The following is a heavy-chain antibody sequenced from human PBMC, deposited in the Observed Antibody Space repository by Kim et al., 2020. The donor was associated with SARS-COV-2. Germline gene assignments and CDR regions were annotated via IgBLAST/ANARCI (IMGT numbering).Heavy chain of an antibody. D-gene: IGHD3-10*01. V-gene: IGHV3-23*01. CDR2: ISGSGGST. CDR1: GFTFSSYA. J-gene: IGHJ6*02. Sequence: GGSLRLSCAASGFTFSSYAMSWVRQAPGKGLEWVSAISGSGGSTYYADSVKGRFTISRDNSKNTLYLQMNSLRAEDTAVYYCAKKKGLGSGFLEIGGMDVWGQGTTVTVSS. CDR3: AKKKGLGSGFLEIGGMDV.